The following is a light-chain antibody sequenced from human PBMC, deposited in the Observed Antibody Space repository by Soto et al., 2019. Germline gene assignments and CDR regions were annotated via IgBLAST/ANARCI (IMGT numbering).Light chain of an antibody. CDR2: EVS. CDR1: STDVGGYNY. Sequence: QSALTQPASVSGSPGQSITISCTGTSTDVGGYNYVSWYQHHPGKAPKLMIYEVSNRPSGVSNRFSGSKSGNTASLTISGLQAEDEADYYCSSYSSSSTLVFSGGTKVTVL. CDR3: SSYSSSSTLV. V-gene: IGLV2-14*01. J-gene: IGLJ2*01.